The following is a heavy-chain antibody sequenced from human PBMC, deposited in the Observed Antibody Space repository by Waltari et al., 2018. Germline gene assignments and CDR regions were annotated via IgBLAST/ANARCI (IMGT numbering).Heavy chain of an antibody. Sequence: QLQLQESGPGLVKPSETLSLTCTVSGGSISSSSYYWGWIRQPPGKGLEWSGSIYYSGSTHYNPSLKSRVTISVDTSKTQFSLKLSSVTAADTAVYYCARDSLGGFDPWGQGTLVTVSS. J-gene: IGHJ5*02. D-gene: IGHD3-16*01. CDR2: IYYSGST. V-gene: IGHV4-39*07. CDR3: ARDSLGGFDP. CDR1: GGSISSSSYY.